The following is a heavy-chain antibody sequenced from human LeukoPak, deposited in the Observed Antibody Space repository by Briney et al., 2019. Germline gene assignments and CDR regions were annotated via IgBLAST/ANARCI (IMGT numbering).Heavy chain of an antibody. D-gene: IGHD6-19*01. Sequence: PGGSLRLSCAASGFTFTKFDMHWVRQAPGKGLEWVPGVTSRGDTYYQDSVKGRFTISRQNGENSLFLQLNSLTAGDTAIYYCVRALYNSGQFDPWGQGALVTVSS. J-gene: IGHJ5*02. CDR3: VRALYNSGQFDP. V-gene: IGHV3-13*04. CDR1: GFTFTKFD. CDR2: VTSRGDT.